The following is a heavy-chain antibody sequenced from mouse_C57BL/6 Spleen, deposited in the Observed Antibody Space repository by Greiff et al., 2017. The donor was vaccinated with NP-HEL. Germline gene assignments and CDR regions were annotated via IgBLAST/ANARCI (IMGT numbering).Heavy chain of an antibody. CDR2: IDPEDGDT. D-gene: IGHD1-1*01. Sequence: EVQLQQSGAELVKPGASVKLSCTASGFTITGYYMHWVKQRPGQGLEWIGRIDPEDGDTKYAPKFQGKATITADTSSNTAYLQLSSLTSEDTAVYYCARSLHYGSPFAYWGQGTLVTVSA. J-gene: IGHJ3*01. V-gene: IGHV14-2*01. CDR1: GFTITGYY. CDR3: ARSLHYGSPFAY.